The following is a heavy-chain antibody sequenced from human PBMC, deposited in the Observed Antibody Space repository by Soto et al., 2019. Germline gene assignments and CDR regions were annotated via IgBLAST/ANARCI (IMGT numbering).Heavy chain of an antibody. Sequence: GGALRVSCVALGVPFSVLAMHWVRQACGKGLEWVGRSRSKANSYATAYAASVKGKFTISRDDSKTTAYLKMNSLKTEDSAVYYCLVGATRRGYYYYGMDVWGQGTTVTVSS. J-gene: IGHJ6*02. CDR1: GVPFSVLA. CDR2: SRSKANSYAT. V-gene: IGHV3-73*01. CDR3: LVGATRRGYYYYGMDV. D-gene: IGHD1-26*01.